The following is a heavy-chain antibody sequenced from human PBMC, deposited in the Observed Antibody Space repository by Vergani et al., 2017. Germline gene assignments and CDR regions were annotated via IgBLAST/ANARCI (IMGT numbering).Heavy chain of an antibody. V-gene: IGHV1-69*12. CDR1: GGTFSSYA. J-gene: IGHJ6*02. CDR2: IIPIFGTA. D-gene: IGHD4-11*01. Sequence: QVQLVQSGAEVKKPGSSVKVSCKASGGTFSSYAISWVRQAPGQGLEWMGGIIPIFGTANYAQKFQGRVTITADESTSTAYMELSSLRSEDTAVYYCARDPSPIYSNPLLLCDYSGSYGMYVWGQGTTVTVSS. CDR3: ARDPSPIYSNPLLLCDYSGSYGMYV.